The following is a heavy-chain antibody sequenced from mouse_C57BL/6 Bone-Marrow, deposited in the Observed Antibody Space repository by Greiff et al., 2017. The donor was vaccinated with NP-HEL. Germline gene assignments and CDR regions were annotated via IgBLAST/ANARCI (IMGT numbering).Heavy chain of an antibody. CDR1: GYTFTDYY. D-gene: IGHD2-3*01. J-gene: IGHJ1*03. Sequence: EVQLQQSGPELVKPGASVKMSCKASGYTFTDYYMHWVKQSPGKSLEWIGYINPNNGGPSYNQKFKGKATLTVNKSSSTAYMERRSLTSEDSAVYYCAGASDGYYVGDFEVWGTGTTVTVAS. CDR2: INPNNGGP. V-gene: IGHV1-22*01. CDR3: AGASDGYYVGDFEV.